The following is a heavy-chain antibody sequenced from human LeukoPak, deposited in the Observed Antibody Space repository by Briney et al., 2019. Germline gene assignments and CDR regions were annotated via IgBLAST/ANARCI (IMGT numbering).Heavy chain of an antibody. D-gene: IGHD6-13*01. CDR3: ARLRAAAGLVVWFDP. V-gene: IGHV4-39*02. CDR2: IYYTGAT. CDR1: GGPVGSGF. J-gene: IGHJ5*02. Sequence: PSETLSLTCSVSGGPVGSGFWAWVRRPPGMGLEWDGTIYYTGATFYNPSLQDRVTISIDTSKNHFSLKLRSLTAADTAVYYCARLRAAAGLVVWFDPWGQGTLVTVSS.